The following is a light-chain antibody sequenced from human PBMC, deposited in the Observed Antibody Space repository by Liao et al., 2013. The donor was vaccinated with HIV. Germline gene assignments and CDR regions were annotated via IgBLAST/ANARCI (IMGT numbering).Light chain of an antibody. CDR1: ALPKQY. CDR3: QAWDSSTFXV. V-gene: IGLV3-25*02. Sequence: SYELTQPPSVSVSPGQTARITCSGDALPKQYAYWYQQKPGQAPVLVIYKDSERPSGIPERFSGSNSGNTATLTISGTQAMDEADYYCQAWDSSTFXVFGTGTKVTV. J-gene: IGLJ1*01. CDR2: KDS.